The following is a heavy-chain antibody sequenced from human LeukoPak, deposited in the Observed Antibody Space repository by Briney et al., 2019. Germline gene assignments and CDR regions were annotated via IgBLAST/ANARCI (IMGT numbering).Heavy chain of an antibody. Sequence: SETLSLTCTVSGGSISSGGYYWSWIRQHPGKGLEWIGYIYYSGGTYYNPSLKSRVTISVDTSKNQFSLKLSSVTAADTAVYYCARGRLGYCSSTSCQDAFDIWGQGTMVTVSS. CDR3: ARGRLGYCSSTSCQDAFDI. D-gene: IGHD2-2*01. CDR1: GGSISSGGYY. CDR2: IYYSGGT. V-gene: IGHV4-31*03. J-gene: IGHJ3*02.